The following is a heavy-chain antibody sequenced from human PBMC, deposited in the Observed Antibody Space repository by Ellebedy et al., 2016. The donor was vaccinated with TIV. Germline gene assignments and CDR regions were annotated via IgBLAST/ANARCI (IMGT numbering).Heavy chain of an antibody. Sequence: SETLSLXCTVSGDSISGSRFHWGWIRQPPGKGLEWIASIYSDGHSYYSPSLQSRLSIFVDTSKNQFSLKLTSVTAADTALYYCVRHYGLGSGGYDVYWGQGILVTVSS. D-gene: IGHD2-15*01. CDR3: VRHYGLGSGGYDVY. CDR1: GDSISGSRFH. J-gene: IGHJ4*02. V-gene: IGHV4-39*01. CDR2: IYSDGHS.